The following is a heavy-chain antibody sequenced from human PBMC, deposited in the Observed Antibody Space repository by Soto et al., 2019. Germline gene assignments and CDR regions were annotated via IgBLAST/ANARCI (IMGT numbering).Heavy chain of an antibody. CDR2: IFPGDSSI. J-gene: IGHJ4*02. CDR1: GYNFTSNW. Sequence: GESLKISCKGSGYNFTSNWIGWVRQMPGKGLEWMGVIFPGDSSIRYSPSFQGQVTISADKSITTAYLQWSSLKASDTAMYYCARRGYYGSGNYYSTPFDYWGQGTLVTVSS. CDR3: ARRGYYGSGNYYSTPFDY. V-gene: IGHV5-51*01. D-gene: IGHD3-10*01.